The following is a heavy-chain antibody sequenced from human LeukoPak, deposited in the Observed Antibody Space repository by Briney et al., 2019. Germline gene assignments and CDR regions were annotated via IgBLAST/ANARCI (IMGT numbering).Heavy chain of an antibody. CDR3: ARVGYSYVINDWSRTGLGAYPTKYYYHMDV. V-gene: IGHV4-34*01. J-gene: IGHJ6*03. CDR2: INHSGST. D-gene: IGHD5-18*01. CDR1: GGSFSGYY. Sequence: SETLSLTCAVYGGSFSGYYWSWIRQPPGKGLEWIGEINHSGSTNYNPSLKSRVTISGDTSKNQFSLKLSSVTAVDTAVYFCARVGYSYVINDWSRTGLGAYPTKYYYHMDVWGKGTTVTVSS.